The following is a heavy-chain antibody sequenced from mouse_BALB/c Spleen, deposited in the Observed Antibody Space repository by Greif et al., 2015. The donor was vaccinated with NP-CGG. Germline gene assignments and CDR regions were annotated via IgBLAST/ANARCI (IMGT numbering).Heavy chain of an antibody. CDR1: GYTFTSYC. CDR2: IDPSDSYT. J-gene: IGHJ2*01. Sequence: QVHVKQSGAELVKPGASVKLSCKASGYTFTSYCMHWVKQRPGQGLEWIGEIDPSDSYTNYNQKFKGKATLTVDKSSNAAYMQLSGVTTEGSAVYYCARAITTVAFDYWGQGTTLTVSS. D-gene: IGHD1-1*01. CDR3: ARAITTVAFDY. V-gene: IGHV1-69*02.